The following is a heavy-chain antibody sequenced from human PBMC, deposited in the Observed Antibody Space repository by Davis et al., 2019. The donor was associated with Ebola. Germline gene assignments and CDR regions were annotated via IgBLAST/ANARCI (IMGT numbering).Heavy chain of an antibody. D-gene: IGHD3-3*01. CDR2: ISSSSSYI. V-gene: IGHV3-21*04. Sequence: GESLKISCAASGFTFSSYSMNWVRQAPGKGLEWVSSISSSSSYIYYADSVKGRFTISRDNAKNSLYLQMNSLRAEDTAVYYCAREGFWSGYHNYYYYYGMDVWGQGTTVTVSS. CDR3: AREGFWSGYHNYYYYYGMDV. CDR1: GFTFSSYS. J-gene: IGHJ6*02.